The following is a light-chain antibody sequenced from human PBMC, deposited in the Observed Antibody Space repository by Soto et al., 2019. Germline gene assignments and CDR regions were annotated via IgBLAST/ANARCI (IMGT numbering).Light chain of an antibody. CDR3: QQRSNWPPLT. V-gene: IGKV3-11*01. CDR2: DAS. CDR1: QSVSSY. J-gene: IGKJ4*01. Sequence: EIVLTQSPATLSLSPGERATLSCRASQSVSSYLAWYQQKPGQAPRLLIYDASNRATGIPARFSGSGSGTDFTLPISSLAPEDFAVYYCQQRSNWPPLTFCGGTKVEIK.